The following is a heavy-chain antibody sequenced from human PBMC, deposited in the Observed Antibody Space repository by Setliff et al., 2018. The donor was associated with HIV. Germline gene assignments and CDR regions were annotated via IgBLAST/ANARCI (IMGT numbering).Heavy chain of an antibody. CDR1: GYTFTGYY. CDR2: MNPSTGGT. Sequence: ASVKVSCKASGYTFTGYYMHWVRQAPGQGLEWMGWMNPSTGGTRFAQKFQGRVTMTRDTFITTAYMELSSLRSDDSAVYYCARGAGGVNYHYYYYMDIWGSGTTVTAP. V-gene: IGHV1-2*02. CDR3: ARGAGGVNYHYYYYMDI. D-gene: IGHD2-8*02. J-gene: IGHJ6*03.